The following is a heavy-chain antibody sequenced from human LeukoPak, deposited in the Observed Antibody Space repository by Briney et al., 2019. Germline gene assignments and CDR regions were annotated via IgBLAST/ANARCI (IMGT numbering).Heavy chain of an antibody. D-gene: IGHD6-13*01. Sequence: PGGSLRLSCAASGFTFDDYTMHWVRQAPGKGLEWVSGISWNSGSIGYADSVKGRFTISRDDAKNSLYLQMISLRAEDTAVYYCARHHSSSWYRFDYWGQGALVTVSS. CDR2: ISWNSGSI. CDR3: ARHHSSSWYRFDY. CDR1: GFTFDDYT. J-gene: IGHJ4*02. V-gene: IGHV3-9*01.